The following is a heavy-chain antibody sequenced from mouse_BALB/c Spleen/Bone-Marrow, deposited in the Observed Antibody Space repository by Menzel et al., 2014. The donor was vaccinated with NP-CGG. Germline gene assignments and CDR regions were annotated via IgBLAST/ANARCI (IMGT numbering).Heavy chain of an antibody. V-gene: IGHV1S81*02. CDR2: VNPSNGRT. CDR3: APYYYSSSYGFYWYFDV. CDR1: GYTFTSYW. Sequence: QVQLQQSGAELVKPGASVKLSCKASGYTFTSYWMHWVKQRPGQGLEWIGEVNPSNGRTNYNEKFKSKATLTVDKSSSTAYMQLSSLTSEDSAVYYCAPYYYSSSYGFYWYFDVWGAGTTVTVSS. J-gene: IGHJ1*01. D-gene: IGHD1-1*01.